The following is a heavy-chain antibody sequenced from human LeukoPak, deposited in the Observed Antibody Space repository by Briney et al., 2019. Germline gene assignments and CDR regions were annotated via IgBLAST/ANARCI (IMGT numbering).Heavy chain of an antibody. V-gene: IGHV3-30-3*01. CDR1: GLTFSSYA. CDR3: ARDLDPQTWLVGNFQH. J-gene: IGHJ1*01. CDR2: ISYDGSNK. D-gene: IGHD6-19*01. Sequence: GRSLRLSCAASGLTFSSYAMHWVRQAPGKGLEWVAVISYDGSNKYYADSVKGRFTISRDNSKNTLYLQMNSLRAEDTAVYYCARDLDPQTWLVGNFQHWGQGTLVTVSS.